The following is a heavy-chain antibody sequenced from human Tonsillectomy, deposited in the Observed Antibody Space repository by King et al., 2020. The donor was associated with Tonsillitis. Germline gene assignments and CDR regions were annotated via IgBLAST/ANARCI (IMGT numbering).Heavy chain of an antibody. D-gene: IGHD1/OR15-1a*01. CDR3: AKDFWNIGTFDY. J-gene: IGHJ4*02. Sequence: VQLVESGGALVQPGRSLRLSCAASGFIFNDFVMHWVRQAPGKGLDWISGISGNSGNVAYADSVKGRFTIFRDNAKNSLYLQMSSLRPEDTAFYYCAKDFWNIGTFDYWGQGTLVTVSS. CDR1: GFIFNDFV. CDR2: ISGNSGNV. V-gene: IGHV3-9*01.